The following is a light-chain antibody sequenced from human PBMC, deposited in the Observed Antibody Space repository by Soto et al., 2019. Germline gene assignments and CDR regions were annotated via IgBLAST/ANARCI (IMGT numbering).Light chain of an antibody. Sequence: DIQMTQSPSTLSASVGDRVTITCRASQSISSWLAWYQQKPGKAPKLLIYDASSLESGVPSRFSGSGSGTKFTLTISSLQPDDFATYCCQPYNSYFWTFGQGTQVAIK. V-gene: IGKV1-5*01. J-gene: IGKJ1*01. CDR2: DAS. CDR1: QSISSW. CDR3: QPYNSYFWT.